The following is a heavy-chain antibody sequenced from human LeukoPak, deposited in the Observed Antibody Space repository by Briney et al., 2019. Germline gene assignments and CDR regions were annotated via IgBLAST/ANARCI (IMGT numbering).Heavy chain of an antibody. CDR2: ISGSGGST. CDR3: AKDQGFVVVPAAMDY. Sequence: PGGSLRLSCAAAGFTFSSYAMSWFRQAPGKGLEWVSAISGSGGSTYYADSVKGRFTISRDNSKNTLYLQMNSLRAEDTAVYYCAKDQGFVVVPAAMDYWGQGTLVTVSS. D-gene: IGHD2-2*01. CDR1: GFTFSSYA. V-gene: IGHV3-23*01. J-gene: IGHJ4*02.